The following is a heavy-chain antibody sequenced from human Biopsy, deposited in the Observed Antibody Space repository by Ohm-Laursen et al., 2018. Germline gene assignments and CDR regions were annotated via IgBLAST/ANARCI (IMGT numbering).Heavy chain of an antibody. CDR2: TFYRGST. D-gene: IGHD3-3*01. CDR3: ARLYRLDDYWNDDPPDAFDV. J-gene: IGHJ3*01. CDR1: GGSISNNNYY. V-gene: IGHV4-39*07. Sequence: SQTLSLTCTASGGSISNNNYYWGWIRQPPGKGLEWIGSTFYRGSTHYKPSLKSRVNISVDTSKNQFSLKLSSVTAADTAVLFCARLYRLDDYWNDDPPDAFDVWGQGTRVTVSS.